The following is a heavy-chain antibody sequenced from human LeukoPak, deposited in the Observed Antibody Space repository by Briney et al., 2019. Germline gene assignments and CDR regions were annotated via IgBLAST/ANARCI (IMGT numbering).Heavy chain of an antibody. CDR3: ARGDYAANWFDP. D-gene: IGHD4-17*01. J-gene: IGHJ5*02. CDR2: ISSYNGNT. V-gene: IGHV1-18*01. Sequence: ASVKVSCKASGYTFTNFGISWVRQAPGQGLEWMGWISSYNGNTKYAQNLQGRVTMTTDTLTSTAYMELRSLRSDDTAVYYCARGDYAANWFDPWGQGTLVTVSS. CDR1: GYTFTNFG.